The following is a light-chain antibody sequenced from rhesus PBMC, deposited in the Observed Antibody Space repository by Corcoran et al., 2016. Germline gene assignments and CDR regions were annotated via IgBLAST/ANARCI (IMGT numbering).Light chain of an antibody. CDR1: QNIYSN. Sequence: DIQMTQSPSALSASVGDRVTISCRASQNIYSNLAWYQQKSGKSPNLLIYAASSLQTGIPSRLRGSGSGTDFTLTISSLQPEDSAAYYCQHYYDNPYSFGQGTKVEIK. J-gene: IGKJ2*01. CDR2: AAS. CDR3: QHYYDNPYS. V-gene: IGKV1S12*01.